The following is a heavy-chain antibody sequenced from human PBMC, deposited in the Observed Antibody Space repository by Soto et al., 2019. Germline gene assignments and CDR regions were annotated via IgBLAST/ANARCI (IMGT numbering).Heavy chain of an antibody. J-gene: IGHJ4*02. D-gene: IGHD3-22*01. V-gene: IGHV3-74*01. Sequence: PGGSLRLSCATSGFTFNTFWMHWIRQVPGEGLVWVARITPNGRSTTYADSVKGRFTISRDNGKSTVYLQMNSLRAEDTAVYFCASGVYDSSAYFDNWGQGALVTVSS. CDR3: ASGVYDSSAYFDN. CDR2: ITPNGRST. CDR1: GFTFNTFW.